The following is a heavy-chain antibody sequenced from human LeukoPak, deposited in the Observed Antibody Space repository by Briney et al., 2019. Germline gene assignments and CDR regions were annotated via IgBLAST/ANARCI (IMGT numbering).Heavy chain of an antibody. CDR1: GGSISSNDW. V-gene: IGHV4-4*02. J-gene: IGHJ4*02. D-gene: IGHD3-16*02. Sequence: SETLSLTCVVSGGSISSNDWWSWVRQSPGKGLEWIGEIHHSGATNYNPSLKSRVIISVDRSQNQFSLKLSSVTAADTAVYYCARVFYIWGSNRYYFDYWGQGTLVTVSS. CDR2: IHHSGAT. CDR3: ARVFYIWGSNRYYFDY.